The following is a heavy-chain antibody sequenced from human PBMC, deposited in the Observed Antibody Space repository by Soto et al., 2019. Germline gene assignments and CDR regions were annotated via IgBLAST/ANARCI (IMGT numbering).Heavy chain of an antibody. V-gene: IGHV4-30-2*01. Sequence: SETRSPTCAVYAGSISNGGSSWSWIRQPPGKGLEWIGYIYLSGRNYYNPSLQSRVTISVDRSKNQFSLQLSSVTAADTAVYYCAIALWFGELLGPNWFDPWGQGTLVTVSS. J-gene: IGHJ5*02. D-gene: IGHD3-10*01. CDR1: AGSISNGGSS. CDR2: IYLSGRN. CDR3: AIALWFGELLGPNWFDP.